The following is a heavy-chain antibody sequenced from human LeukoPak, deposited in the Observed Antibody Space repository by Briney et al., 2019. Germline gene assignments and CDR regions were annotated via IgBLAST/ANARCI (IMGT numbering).Heavy chain of an antibody. D-gene: IGHD3-10*01. J-gene: IGHJ6*03. CDR3: AGGASDYYMDV. CDR2: IYQSGTT. Sequence: SETLSLTCTVSGGSISSTNYYWGWIRQPPGKGLEWIGSIYQSGTTSYNPSLKSRVTISVDTSKNQFSLKLSSVTAADTAVYYCAGGASDYYMDVWGKGSTVTVSS. V-gene: IGHV4-39*07. CDR1: GGSISSTNYY.